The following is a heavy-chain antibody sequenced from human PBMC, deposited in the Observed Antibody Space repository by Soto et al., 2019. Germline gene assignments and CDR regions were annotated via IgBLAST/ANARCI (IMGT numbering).Heavy chain of an antibody. V-gene: IGHV3-11*01. CDR2: ISNSGTTI. Sequence: QVQLVESGGGLVKPGGSLRLSCAASGFTFSDYYMGWIRQAPGKGLEWISYISNSGTTIYYADSVKGRFTISRDNAKNPLYLQLNSLRAEDTAVYYCATDNNDYKNWGQGTLVTVSS. CDR3: ATDNNDYKN. D-gene: IGHD4-4*01. J-gene: IGHJ1*01. CDR1: GFTFSDYY.